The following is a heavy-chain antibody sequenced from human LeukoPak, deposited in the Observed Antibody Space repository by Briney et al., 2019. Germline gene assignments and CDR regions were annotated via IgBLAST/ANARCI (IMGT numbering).Heavy chain of an antibody. Sequence: PGGSLRLSCAGAGFTFSNYGMHWVRQAPGKGLEWVAVIWYDGSNKYYADSVKGRFTISRDNSKNTLYLQMNSLRAEDTAVYYCARKAVPSHFDYWGQGTLVTVSS. J-gene: IGHJ4*02. CDR3: ARKAVPSHFDY. CDR2: IWYDGSNK. V-gene: IGHV3-33*08. CDR1: GFTFSNYG.